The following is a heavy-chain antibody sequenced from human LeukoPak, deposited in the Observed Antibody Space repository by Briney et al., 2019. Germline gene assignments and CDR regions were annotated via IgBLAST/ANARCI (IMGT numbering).Heavy chain of an antibody. CDR1: GFTVSSNY. J-gene: IGHJ4*02. CDR3: ARGYYGSGSYYNFPTYFDY. CDR2: IYSGGST. V-gene: IGHV3-66*01. Sequence: GGSLRLSCAASGFTVSSNYMSWGRQAPGKGLEWGSVIYSGGSTYYADSVKGRFTISRDNSKNTLYLQMNSLRAEDTAVYYCARGYYGSGSYYNFPTYFDYWGQGTLVTVSS. D-gene: IGHD3-10*01.